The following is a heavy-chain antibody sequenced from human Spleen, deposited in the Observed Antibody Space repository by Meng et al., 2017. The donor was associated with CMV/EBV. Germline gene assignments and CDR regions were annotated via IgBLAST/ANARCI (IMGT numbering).Heavy chain of an antibody. CDR2: IIPMTGTV. Sequence: YGIIWVRQAPGQGLEWMGRIIPMTGTVNYAQKFLGRVTITAAKSTATAFIDLSSLRSEDTAVYYCARDREFSGYCASDSCYLSHLDPWGQGTLVTVSS. J-gene: IGHJ5*02. V-gene: IGHV1-69*04. D-gene: IGHD2-15*01. CDR3: ARDREFSGYCASDSCYLSHLDP. CDR1: YG.